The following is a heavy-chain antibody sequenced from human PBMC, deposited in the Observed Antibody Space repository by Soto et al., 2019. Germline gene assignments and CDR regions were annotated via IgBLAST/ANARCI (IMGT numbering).Heavy chain of an antibody. J-gene: IGHJ4*02. Sequence: GGSLRLSCAASGFTFSSYAMSWVRQAPGKGLEWVSAISGSGGSTYYADSVKGRFTISRDNSKNTLYLQMNSLRAEDTAVYYCAKDPLAGTYTEVVIYYFDYWGQGTLVTVSS. CDR2: ISGSGGST. CDR3: AKDPLAGTYTEVVIYYFDY. CDR1: GFTFSSYA. V-gene: IGHV3-23*01. D-gene: IGHD1-7*01.